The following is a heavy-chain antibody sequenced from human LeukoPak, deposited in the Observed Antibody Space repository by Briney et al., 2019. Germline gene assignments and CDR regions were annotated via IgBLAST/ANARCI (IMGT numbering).Heavy chain of an antibody. CDR2: IYSGGNT. J-gene: IGHJ4*02. CDR1: GFTVSINS. V-gene: IGHV3-53*01. D-gene: IGHD4-17*01. CDR3: ARRAGEYSHPYDY. Sequence: GGSLRLSCTVSGFTVSINSMSWVRQAPGKGLEWVSFIYSGGNTHYSDSVKGRFTISRDNSKNTLYLQMNSLRAEDTAVYYCARRAGEYSHPYDYWGQGTLVTVSS.